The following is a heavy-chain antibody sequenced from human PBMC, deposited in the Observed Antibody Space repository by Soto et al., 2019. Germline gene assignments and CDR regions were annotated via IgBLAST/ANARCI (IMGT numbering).Heavy chain of an antibody. J-gene: IGHJ6*02. V-gene: IGHV1-69*13. Sequence: ASVKVSCKASGGTFSSYAISWVRQAPGQGLEWMGGIIPIFGTANYAQKFQGRVTITADESTSTAYMELSSLRSEDTAVYYCAGGGIAAAGLYGMDVWGQGTTVTVSS. CDR1: GGTFSSYA. CDR2: IIPIFGTA. CDR3: AGGGIAAAGLYGMDV. D-gene: IGHD6-13*01.